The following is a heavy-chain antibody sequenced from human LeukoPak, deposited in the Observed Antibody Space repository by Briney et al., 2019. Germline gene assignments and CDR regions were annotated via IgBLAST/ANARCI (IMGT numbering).Heavy chain of an antibody. J-gene: IGHJ4*02. CDR3: ARDGYSSSHDFDY. D-gene: IGHD6-6*01. CDR2: INPNSGGT. CDR1: GYTFTGYY. V-gene: IGHV1-2*02. Sequence: ASVKVSCKAYGYTFTGYYMHWVRQAPGQGLGWMGWINPNSGGTNYAQKFQGRVTMTRDTSISTAYMELSRLRSDDTAVYYCARDGYSSSHDFDYWGQGTLVTVSS.